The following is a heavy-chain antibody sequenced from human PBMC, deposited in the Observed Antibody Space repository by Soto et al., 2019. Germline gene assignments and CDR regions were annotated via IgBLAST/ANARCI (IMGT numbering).Heavy chain of an antibody. D-gene: IGHD3-9*01. J-gene: IGHJ4*02. CDR1: GFTFSSYG. CDR3: ARRLSDWLNFDS. V-gene: IGHV3-33*01. Sequence: PGGSLRLSCAASGFTFSSYGMHWVRQAPGKGLEWVAVVWYDGSKKYYADSVKGRFTISRDNSEDTLYLQMNSLRAEDTAVYYCARRLSDWLNFDSWGQGA. CDR2: VWYDGSKK.